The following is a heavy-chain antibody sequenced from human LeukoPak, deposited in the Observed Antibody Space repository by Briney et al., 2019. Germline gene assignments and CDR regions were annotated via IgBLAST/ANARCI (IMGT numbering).Heavy chain of an antibody. Sequence: GASVKVSCKASGGAFSSYATSWVRQAPGQGLEWMGGIIPIFGTANYAQKFQGRVTITADESTSTAYMELSSLRSEDTAIYYCVRTPPNWGFDYWGQGTLVTVSS. CDR3: VRTPPNWGFDY. V-gene: IGHV1-69*13. CDR2: IIPIFGTA. CDR1: GGAFSSYA. J-gene: IGHJ4*02. D-gene: IGHD7-27*01.